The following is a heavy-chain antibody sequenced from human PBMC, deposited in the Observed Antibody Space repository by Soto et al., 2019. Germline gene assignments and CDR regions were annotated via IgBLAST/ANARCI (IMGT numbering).Heavy chain of an antibody. Sequence: QVQPQESGPGLVKPSETLSLTCTVSGGSISSYSWSWIRQPAGKGLEWIGHIYTSGSTSYKPSLKRRVTMSVDTSKNQFSLKLSSVTAADTAVYYCALCATAGYFDLWGRGTLVTVSS. CDR3: ALCATAGYFDL. J-gene: IGHJ2*01. CDR1: GGSISSYS. V-gene: IGHV4-4*07. CDR2: IYTSGST.